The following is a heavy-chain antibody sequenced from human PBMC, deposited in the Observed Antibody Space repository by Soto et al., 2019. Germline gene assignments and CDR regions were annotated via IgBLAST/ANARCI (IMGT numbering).Heavy chain of an antibody. Sequence: PGGSLRLSCAASGFTFSSYWMSWVRQAPGKGLEWVANIKQDGSEKYYVDSVKGRFTISRDNAKNSLYLQMNSLRAEDTAVYYCARPMVRGVIRGYNWFDPWGQGTLVTVSS. J-gene: IGHJ5*02. CDR3: ARPMVRGVIRGYNWFDP. CDR1: GFTFSSYW. D-gene: IGHD3-10*01. V-gene: IGHV3-7*01. CDR2: IKQDGSEK.